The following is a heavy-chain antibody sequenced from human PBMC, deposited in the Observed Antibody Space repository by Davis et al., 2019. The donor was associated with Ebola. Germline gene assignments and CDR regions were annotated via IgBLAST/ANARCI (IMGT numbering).Heavy chain of an antibody. CDR1: GYTFTSYG. Sequence: AASVKVSCKASGYTFTSYGISWVRQAPGQGLEWMGWISAYNGNTNYAQKLQGRVTMTTDTSTSTAYMELRSLRSDDTAVYYCARAPGSNWVSYYFDYWGQGTVVTVSP. V-gene: IGHV1-18*01. D-gene: IGHD4-11*01. J-gene: IGHJ4*02. CDR3: ARAPGSNWVSYYFDY. CDR2: ISAYNGNT.